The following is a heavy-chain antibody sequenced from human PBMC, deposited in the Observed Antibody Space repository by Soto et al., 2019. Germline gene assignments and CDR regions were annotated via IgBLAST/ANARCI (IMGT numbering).Heavy chain of an antibody. CDR1: GFTFSSYG. J-gene: IGHJ5*02. V-gene: IGHV3-30*18. D-gene: IGHD2-15*01. CDR2: ISYDGSNK. Sequence: GGSLRLSCAASGFTFSSYGMHWVRQAPGKGLEWVAVISYDGSNKYYADSVKGRFTISRDNSKNTLYLQMNSLRAEDTAVYYCAKGRLGVVVGDYSGCFDAWGKGTLVTVSS. CDR3: AKGRLGVVVGDYSGCFDA.